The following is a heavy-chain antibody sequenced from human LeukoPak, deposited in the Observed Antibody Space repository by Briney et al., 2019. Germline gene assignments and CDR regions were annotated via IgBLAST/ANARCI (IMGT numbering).Heavy chain of an antibody. J-gene: IGHJ3*02. D-gene: IGHD3-3*01. V-gene: IGHV4-31*03. Sequence: SETLSLTCTVSGGSISSGGYYWSWIRQHPGKGLEWIVYIYYSGSTYYNPSLKSRVTISVDTSKNQFSLKLSSVTAADTAVYYCARGRLHYDFWSGYVDAFDIWGQGTMVTVSS. CDR2: IYYSGST. CDR3: ARGRLHYDFWSGYVDAFDI. CDR1: GGSISSGGYY.